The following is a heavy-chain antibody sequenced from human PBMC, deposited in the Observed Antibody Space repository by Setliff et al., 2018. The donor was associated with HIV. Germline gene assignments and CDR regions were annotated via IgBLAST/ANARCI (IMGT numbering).Heavy chain of an antibody. D-gene: IGHD4-17*01. Sequence: SVKVSCKASGGTFSSYAISWVRQAPGQGLEWMGGIIPIFGTANYAQKFQGRVTITTDESTSTAYMELSSLRSEDTAVYYCARPFDYGDYGSLDYWGQGTLVTVS. CDR3: ARPFDYGDYGSLDY. V-gene: IGHV1-69*05. CDR2: IIPIFGTA. CDR1: GGTFSSYA. J-gene: IGHJ4*02.